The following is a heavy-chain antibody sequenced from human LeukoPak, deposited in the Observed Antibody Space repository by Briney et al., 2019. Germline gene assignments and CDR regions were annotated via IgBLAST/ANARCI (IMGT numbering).Heavy chain of an antibody. CDR1: TVIFRKYW. Sequence: GGSLRLSCAASTVIFRKYWMGWARQAPGKGLEWVANIAHDGSVKWYVDSVKGRFIISRDNARDSLYLQMNGLRVEDAAIYYCAFFVREPQNWGQGTLVTVSS. D-gene: IGHD3-10*02. J-gene: IGHJ1*01. V-gene: IGHV3-7*01. CDR3: AFFVREPQN. CDR2: IAHDGSVK.